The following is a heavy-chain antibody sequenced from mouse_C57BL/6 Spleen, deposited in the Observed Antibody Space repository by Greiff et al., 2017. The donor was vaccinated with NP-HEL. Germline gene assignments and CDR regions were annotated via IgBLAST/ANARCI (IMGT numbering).Heavy chain of an antibody. Sequence: DVHLVESGGGLVKPGGSLKLSCAASGFTFSSYTMSWVRQTPEKRLEWVATISGGGGNTYYPASVQGRFTISRDNAKNTLYLQMSSLRSEDTALYYCARIYYYGSSNLYEAMDYWGQGTSVTVSS. J-gene: IGHJ4*01. V-gene: IGHV5-9*01. CDR3: ARIYYYGSSNLYEAMDY. CDR2: ISGGGGNT. D-gene: IGHD1-1*01. CDR1: GFTFSSYT.